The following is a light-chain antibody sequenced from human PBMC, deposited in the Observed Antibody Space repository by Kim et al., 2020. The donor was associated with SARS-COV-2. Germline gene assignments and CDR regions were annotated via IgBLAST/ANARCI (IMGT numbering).Light chain of an antibody. CDR1: QSISTW. CDR3: QQYSSYSLT. CDR2: KAS. J-gene: IGKJ4*02. Sequence: DIQMTQSPPTLSASIGDRVTITCRASQSISTWLAWYQQKPGKAPKLLIYKASSLQSGVPSRFSGSGSGTEFTLTISTLQPDDFATYYCQQYSSYSLTFGGGTKVDIK. V-gene: IGKV1-5*03.